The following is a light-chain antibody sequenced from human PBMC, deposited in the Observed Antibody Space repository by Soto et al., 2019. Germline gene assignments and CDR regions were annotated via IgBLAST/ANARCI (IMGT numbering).Light chain of an antibody. V-gene: IGLV1-44*01. Sequence: QSVLTQPPSASGTPGQRVTISCSGGSSNIGSNIVNWYQQLPGTAPKLLIYSNNQRPSGVPARFSGSKSGTSASLAISGLQSEDEADYYCAAWDDSLNGWVFGGGTKVTVL. CDR3: AAWDDSLNGWV. CDR2: SNN. J-gene: IGLJ3*02. CDR1: SSNIGSNI.